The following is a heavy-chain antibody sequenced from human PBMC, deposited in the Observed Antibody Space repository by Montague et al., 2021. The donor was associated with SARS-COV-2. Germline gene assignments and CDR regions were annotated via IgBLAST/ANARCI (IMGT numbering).Heavy chain of an antibody. CDR2: IHTSGST. Sequence: TLSLTCTVSGGSISSCSYYWSCNRQPAGKGLEWKGRIHTSGSTNYNPSIKSRVTISVDTSKNQFSLKLSSVTAADTALYYSARQPPAWYANCYYYYGIDVWGQGTTVTVSS. V-gene: IGHV4-61*02. CDR1: GGSISSCSYY. J-gene: IGHJ6*02. D-gene: IGHD6-13*01. CDR3: ARQPPAWYANCYYYYGIDV.